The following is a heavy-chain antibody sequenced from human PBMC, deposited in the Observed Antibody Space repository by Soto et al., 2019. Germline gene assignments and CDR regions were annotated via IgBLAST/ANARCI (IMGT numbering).Heavy chain of an antibody. CDR2: IKKDGGGE. CDR3: VREWGSLTPDY. V-gene: IGHV3-7*03. CDR1: GFTFSDYW. Sequence: EVQLVESGGGLVQPGGSLRLSCAGSGFTFSDYWMNWVRQAPGKGLEWVANIKKDGGGELYVDSVKGRFTISRDNAKNSLFLQMNSLRADDTAVYYGVREWGSLTPDYWGQGTLVTVSS. D-gene: IGHD3-16*01. J-gene: IGHJ4*02.